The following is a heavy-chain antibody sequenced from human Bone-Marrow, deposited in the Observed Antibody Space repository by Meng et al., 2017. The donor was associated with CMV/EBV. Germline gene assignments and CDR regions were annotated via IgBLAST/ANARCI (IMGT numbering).Heavy chain of an antibody. CDR2: IGSGGTA. CDR3: SRENSGLDS. J-gene: IGHJ5*01. CDR1: GLTFTTYA. Sequence: GESLKISCAASGLTFTTYAMSWVRQAPGKGLEWVSVIGSGGTAYHEDSVKGRLTISRDSAKNSLYLQLNSLRVEDTAVYYCSRENSGLDSWGQGTLVTVSS. V-gene: IGHV3-23*01.